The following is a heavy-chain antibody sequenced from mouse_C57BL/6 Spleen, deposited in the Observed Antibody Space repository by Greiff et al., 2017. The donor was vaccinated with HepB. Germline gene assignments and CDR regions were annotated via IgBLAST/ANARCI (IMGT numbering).Heavy chain of an antibody. V-gene: IGHV6-3*01. CDR1: GFTFSNYW. Sequence: EVKVEESGGGLVQPGGSMKLSCVASGFTFSNYWMNWVRQSPEKGLEWVAQIRLKSDNYATHYAESVKGRFTISRDDSTSSVYLQMNNLRAEDTGIYYCTGPYAYWGQGTLVTVSA. J-gene: IGHJ3*01. CDR2: IRLKSDNYAT. CDR3: TGPYAY.